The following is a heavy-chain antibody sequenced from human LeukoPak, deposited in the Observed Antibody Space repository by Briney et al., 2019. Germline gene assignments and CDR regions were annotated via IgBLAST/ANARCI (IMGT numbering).Heavy chain of an antibody. CDR1: GGTFSSYA. D-gene: IGHD1-7*01. Sequence: ASVKVSCKASGGTFSSYAISWVRQAPGQGLEWMGGIIPIFGTANYAQKFQGRVTITADKSTSTAYMELSSLRSEDTAVYYCASTKGDWNYRFDPWGQGTLVTVSS. V-gene: IGHV1-69*06. CDR3: ASTKGDWNYRFDP. J-gene: IGHJ5*02. CDR2: IIPIFGTA.